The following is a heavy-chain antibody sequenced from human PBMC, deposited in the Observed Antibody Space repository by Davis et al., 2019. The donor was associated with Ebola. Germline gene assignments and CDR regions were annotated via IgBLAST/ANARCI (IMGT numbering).Heavy chain of an antibody. J-gene: IGHJ4*02. CDR3: ARDSREMATNY. V-gene: IGHV3-23*01. CDR2: ISSSGGST. D-gene: IGHD5-24*01. Sequence: GASLKISCAASEFTFSSYTMGWVRQAPGKGLEWVSGISSSGGSTYYADSVKGRFTISRDNSKNTLYLQMNSLRAEDTAVYYCARDSREMATNYWGQGALVTVSS. CDR1: EFTFSSYT.